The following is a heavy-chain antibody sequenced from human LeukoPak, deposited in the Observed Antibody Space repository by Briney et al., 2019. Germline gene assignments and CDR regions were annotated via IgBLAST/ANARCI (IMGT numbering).Heavy chain of an antibody. J-gene: IGHJ4*02. D-gene: IGHD5-18*01. CDR1: DGSMNTYY. CDR3: ARERDHGYSYGLVLDS. Sequence: SETLSLTCTVSDGSMNTYYWTWLRQPAGKRLEWLGRMYHSGTTNYNSPLYNPSLSSRVTMSVDGAKNQFSLRLKSVTTADTAIYFCARERDHGYSYGLVLDSWGQGSLVTVSS. CDR2: MYHSGTT. V-gene: IGHV4-4*07.